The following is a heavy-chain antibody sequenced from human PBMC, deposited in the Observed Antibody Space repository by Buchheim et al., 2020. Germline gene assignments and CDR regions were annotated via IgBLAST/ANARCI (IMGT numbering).Heavy chain of an antibody. CDR3: ARRAMDYGSGSYYSYYFDY. V-gene: IGHV3-30-3*01. CDR1: GFTFSSYA. Sequence: QVQLVESGGGVVQPGRSLRLSCAASGFTFSSYAMHWVRQAPGKGLEWVAVISYDGSNKYYEDSVKGRFTISRDNSKNTRYLPMNSLRADDTAVYYCARRAMDYGSGSYYSYYFDYWGQGTL. J-gene: IGHJ4*02. D-gene: IGHD3-10*01. CDR2: ISYDGSNK.